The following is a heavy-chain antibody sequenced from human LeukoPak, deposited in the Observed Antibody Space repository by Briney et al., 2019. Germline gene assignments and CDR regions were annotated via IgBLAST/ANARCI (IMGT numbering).Heavy chain of an antibody. D-gene: IGHD3-22*01. CDR1: GYTFTGYG. CDR2: ISVYNDNT. V-gene: IGHV1-18*01. CDR3: ARDRRVRGYYDTSGYYRDY. J-gene: IGHJ4*02. Sequence: ASVKVSCKASGYTFTGYGITWVRQAPGQGLEWMGWISVYNDNTNYAQKFQGRVTMTTDTYTSTAYMELRSLRSDDTAVYYCARDRRVRGYYDTSGYYRDYWGQGTLVTVSS.